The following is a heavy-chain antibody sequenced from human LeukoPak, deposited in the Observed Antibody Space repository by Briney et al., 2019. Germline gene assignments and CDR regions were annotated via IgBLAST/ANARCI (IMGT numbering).Heavy chain of an antibody. Sequence: ASVKVSCKASGYTFTSYGISWVRQAPGQGLEWMGWISAYNGNTNYAQKLQGRVTMTTDTSTSTAYMELRSLRSDDTAVYYCARDRAIFGVVIIAYWGQGTLVIVSS. CDR2: ISAYNGNT. CDR3: ARDRAIFGVVIIAY. J-gene: IGHJ4*02. CDR1: GYTFTSYG. V-gene: IGHV1-18*01. D-gene: IGHD3-3*01.